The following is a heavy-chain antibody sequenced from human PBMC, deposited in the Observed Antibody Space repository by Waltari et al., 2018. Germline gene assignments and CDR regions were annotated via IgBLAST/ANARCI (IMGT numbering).Heavy chain of an antibody. CDR3: ARRIAAAASDY. CDR2: ISSSSSYT. D-gene: IGHD6-13*01. CDR1: GFTFSDYY. V-gene: IGHV3-11*06. Sequence: QVQLVESGGGLVKPGGSLSLSCAASGFTFSDYYMAWIRQAPGKGLEWVSYISSSSSYTNYADSVKGRFTISRDNAKNSLYLQMNSLRAEDTAVYYCARRIAAAASDYWGQGTLVTVSS. J-gene: IGHJ4*02.